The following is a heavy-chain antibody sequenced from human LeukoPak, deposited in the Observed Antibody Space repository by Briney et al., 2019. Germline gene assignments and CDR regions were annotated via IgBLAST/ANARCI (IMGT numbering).Heavy chain of an antibody. V-gene: IGHV3-21*01. CDR3: ARDGKVGASFDY. CDR2: ISSSSSYI. Sequence: GGFLRLSCAASGFTFSSYSMNWVRQAPGKGLEWVSSISSSSSYIYYADSVKGRFTISRDNAKNSLYLQMNSLRAEDTAVYYCARDGKVGASFDYWGQGTLVTVSS. J-gene: IGHJ4*02. CDR1: GFTFSSYS. D-gene: IGHD1-26*01.